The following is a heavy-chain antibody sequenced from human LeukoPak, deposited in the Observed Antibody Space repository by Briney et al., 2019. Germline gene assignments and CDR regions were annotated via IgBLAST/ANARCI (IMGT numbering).Heavy chain of an antibody. D-gene: IGHD6-19*01. CDR3: ARHALAVAGQVDY. J-gene: IGHJ4*02. CDR2: IYYTGST. V-gene: IGHV4-39*01. Sequence: PSETLSLTCTVSGVSFSSSSYYWGWIRQPPGKGLEWIGSIYYTGSTYYNPSLKSRVTISVDTSKNQFSLKLSSVTAADTAVDYCARHALAVAGQVDYWGQGTLVTVSS. CDR1: GVSFSSSSYY.